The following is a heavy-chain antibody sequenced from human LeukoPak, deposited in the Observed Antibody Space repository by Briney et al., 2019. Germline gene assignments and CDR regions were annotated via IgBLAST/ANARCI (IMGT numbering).Heavy chain of an antibody. CDR1: GFTFSSYS. V-gene: IGHV3-48*04. J-gene: IGHJ4*02. D-gene: IGHD3-22*01. CDR2: ISSSSSTI. Sequence: GGSLRLSCAASGFTFSSYSMNWVRQAPGKGLEWVSYISSSSSTIYYADSVKGRFTISRDNAKNSLCLQMNSLRAEDTAVYYCARGAYDSSGYYRRFDYWGQGTLVTVSS. CDR3: ARGAYDSSGYYRRFDY.